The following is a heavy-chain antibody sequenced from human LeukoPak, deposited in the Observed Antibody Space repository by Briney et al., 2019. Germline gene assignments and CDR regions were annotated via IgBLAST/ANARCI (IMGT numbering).Heavy chain of an antibody. Sequence: SETLSLTCTVSGGSISCSSYYWGWIRQPPGKGLEWIGSIYYSGSTYYNPSLKSRVTISVDTSKNQFSLKLSSVTAADTAVYYCARQMGYGDYSKFDYWGQGTLVTVSS. CDR3: ARQMGYGDYSKFDY. CDR1: GGSISCSSYY. V-gene: IGHV4-39*01. D-gene: IGHD4-17*01. CDR2: IYYSGST. J-gene: IGHJ4*02.